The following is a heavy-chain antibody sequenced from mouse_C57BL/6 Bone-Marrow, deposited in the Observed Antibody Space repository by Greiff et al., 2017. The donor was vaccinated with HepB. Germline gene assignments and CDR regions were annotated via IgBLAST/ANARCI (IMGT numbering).Heavy chain of an antibody. V-gene: IGHV5-6*01. CDR2: ISSGGSYT. CDR3: ARPGFAY. J-gene: IGHJ3*01. CDR1: GFTFSSYG. Sequence: ESGGDLVKPGGSLKLSCAASGFTFSSYGMSWVRQTPDKRLEWVATISSGGSYTYYPDSVKGRFTISRDNAKNTLYLQMSSLKSEDTAMYYCARPGFAYWGQGTLVTVSA.